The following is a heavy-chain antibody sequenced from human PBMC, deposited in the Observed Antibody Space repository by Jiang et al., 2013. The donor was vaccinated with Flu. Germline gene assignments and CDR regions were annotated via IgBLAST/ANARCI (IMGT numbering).Heavy chain of an antibody. Sequence: SGSELKKPGASVKVSCKASGYTFTSYAMNWVRQAPGQGLEWMGWINTNTGNPTYAQGFTGRFVFSLDTSVSTAYLQISSLKAEDTAVYYCVRDRGKGIAAAAPGNNWFDPWGQGTLVTVSS. D-gene: IGHD6-13*01. CDR3: VRDRGKGIAAAAPGNNWFDP. J-gene: IGHJ5*02. CDR2: INTNTGNP. V-gene: IGHV7-4-1*02. CDR1: GYTFTSYA.